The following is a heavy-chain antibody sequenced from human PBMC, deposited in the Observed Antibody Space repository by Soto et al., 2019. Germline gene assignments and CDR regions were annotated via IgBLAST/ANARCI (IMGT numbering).Heavy chain of an antibody. CDR3: ARTYYDILTGPLYYFDY. CDR1: GGSISSYY. V-gene: IGHV4-59*08. Sequence: QVQLQESGPGLVKPSETLSLTCTVSGGSISSYYWSWIRQPPGKGLEWIGYIYYSGSTNYNPSLKSRVTPSVDTTKNHFSLKMSSVTAAETAVYYCARTYYDILTGPLYYFDYWGQGTLVTVSS. CDR2: IYYSGST. J-gene: IGHJ4*02. D-gene: IGHD3-9*01.